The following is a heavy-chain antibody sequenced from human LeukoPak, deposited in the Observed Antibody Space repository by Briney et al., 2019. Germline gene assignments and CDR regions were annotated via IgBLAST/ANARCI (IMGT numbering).Heavy chain of an antibody. V-gene: IGHV1-18*01. CDR1: GYTFTSYG. Sequence: ASVKVSCKASGYTFTSYGISWVRQAPGQGLEWMGWISAYNGNTNYAQKLQGRVTMTTDTSTSTAYMELRSLRSDDTAVYYCARGLRYYYDSSGYYGTFDYWGQGTLVTVSP. D-gene: IGHD3-22*01. CDR3: ARGLRYYYDSSGYYGTFDY. CDR2: ISAYNGNT. J-gene: IGHJ4*02.